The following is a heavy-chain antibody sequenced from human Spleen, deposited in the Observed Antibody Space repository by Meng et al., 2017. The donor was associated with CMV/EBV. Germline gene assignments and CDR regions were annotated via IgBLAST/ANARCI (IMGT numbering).Heavy chain of an antibody. CDR1: GFTFSKYV. CDR2: ISSSSSYI. D-gene: IGHD6-13*01. CDR3: VRDLGYGTSSFDY. Sequence: GGSLRLSCAASGFTFSKYVMHWVRQAPGKGPEGVSSISSSSSYIYYGDSVQGRFTISRDNAKNSLYLQMNSLRGEDTAVYYCVRDLGYGTSSFDYWGQGALVTVSS. V-gene: IGHV3-21*01. J-gene: IGHJ4*02.